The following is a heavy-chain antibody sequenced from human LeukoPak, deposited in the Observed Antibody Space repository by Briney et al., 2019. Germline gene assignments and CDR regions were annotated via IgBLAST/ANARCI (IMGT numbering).Heavy chain of an antibody. CDR3: ARTYSSGWSYFDY. V-gene: IGHV4-4*07. CDR1: GGSISCYY. CDR2: IYTSGST. J-gene: IGHJ4*02. D-gene: IGHD6-19*01. Sequence: SETLSLTCTVSGGSISCYYWSWIRQPAGKGLEWIGRIYTSGSTNYNPSLKSRVTMSVDTSKNQFSLKLSSVTAADTAVYYCARTYSSGWSYFDYWGQGTLVTVSS.